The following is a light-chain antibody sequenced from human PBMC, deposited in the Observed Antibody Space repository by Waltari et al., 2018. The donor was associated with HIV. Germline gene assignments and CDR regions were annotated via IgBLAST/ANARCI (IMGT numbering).Light chain of an antibody. CDR1: SSNVGQNY. CDR2: RND. CDR3: ASWDDALSSWL. J-gene: IGLJ6*01. V-gene: IGLV1-47*01. Sequence: QSGLRQPPSTSRPPGQRVVISCSGSSSNVGQNYVPWFQQLPGAAPRLLIYRNDRRPSGVPDRFTAAKSGTSASLVISGLRSDDEADYFCASWDDALSSWLFGGGTKLTVL.